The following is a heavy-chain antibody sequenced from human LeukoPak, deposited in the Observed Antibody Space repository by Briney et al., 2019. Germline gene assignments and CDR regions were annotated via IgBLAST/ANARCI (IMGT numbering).Heavy chain of an antibody. J-gene: IGHJ4*02. CDR1: GFTSSSIY. D-gene: IGHD3-9*01. CDR3: ARGDNYFDY. Sequence: GGSLRLSCAAPGFTSSSIYINWVRQAPGKGLDWVSSISSSGNYINYADSVKGRFTISRDNAKNSLYLQGSSLRAEDTGVYYCARGDNYFDYWGQGTLVTVSS. V-gene: IGHV3-21*01. CDR2: ISSSGNYI.